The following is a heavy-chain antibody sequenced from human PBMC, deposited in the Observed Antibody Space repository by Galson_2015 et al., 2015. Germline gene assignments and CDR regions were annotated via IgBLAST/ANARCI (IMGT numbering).Heavy chain of an antibody. CDR1: GYTFTSYA. CDR2: INTNTGNP. D-gene: IGHD1-7*01. V-gene: IGHV7-4-1*02. CDR3: ARVPHNWNYVSECFDY. Sequence: SVKVSCKASGYTFTSYAMNWVRQAPGQGLEWMGWINTNTGNPTYAQGFTGRFVFSLDTSVSTAYLQISSLKAEDTAVYYCARVPHNWNYVSECFDYWGQGTLVTVSS. J-gene: IGHJ4*02.